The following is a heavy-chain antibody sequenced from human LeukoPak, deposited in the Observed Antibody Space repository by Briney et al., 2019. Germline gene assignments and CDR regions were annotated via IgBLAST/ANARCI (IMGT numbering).Heavy chain of an antibody. CDR3: ASLVPYYGSGSYYKTFDY. Sequence: GASVKVSCKASGYTFTSYDINWVRQATGQGLEWMGWMNPNSGNTGYAQKFQGRVTMTRNTSISTAHMELSSLRSEDTAVYYCASLVPYYGSGSYYKTFDYWGQGTLVTVSS. V-gene: IGHV1-8*01. CDR2: MNPNSGNT. D-gene: IGHD3-10*01. CDR1: GYTFTSYD. J-gene: IGHJ4*02.